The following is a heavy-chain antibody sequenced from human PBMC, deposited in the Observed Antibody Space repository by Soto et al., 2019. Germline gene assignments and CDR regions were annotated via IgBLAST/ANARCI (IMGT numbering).Heavy chain of an antibody. V-gene: IGHV4-34*01. D-gene: IGHD3-22*01. J-gene: IGHJ6*02. Sequence: SETLSLTCAVYGGSLSGYYWSWIRQPPGKGLEWIGEINHSGSTNYNPSLKSRVTISVDTSKNQFSLKLSSVTAADTAVYYCARVRSGYYYGYYYYGMDVWGQGTTVTVSS. CDR3: ARVRSGYYYGYYYYGMDV. CDR2: INHSGST. CDR1: GGSLSGYY.